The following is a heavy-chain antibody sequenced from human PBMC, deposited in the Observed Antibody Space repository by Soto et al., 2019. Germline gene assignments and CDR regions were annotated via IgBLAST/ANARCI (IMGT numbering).Heavy chain of an antibody. J-gene: IGHJ3*01. D-gene: IGHD2-2*01. V-gene: IGHV3-23*01. Sequence: EVQLLESGGGLVQPGGSLRLSCAASGFTFISYAMSWVRQAPGKGLEWVSAISGSGGSTYYADSVKGRFTISRDNSKNRLYLQMNALRGEDTAVYYCGKGGGNCSSTSCYYRTDAFDFWGQGTIVTVSS. CDR1: GFTFISYA. CDR2: ISGSGGST. CDR3: GKGGGNCSSTSCYYRTDAFDF.